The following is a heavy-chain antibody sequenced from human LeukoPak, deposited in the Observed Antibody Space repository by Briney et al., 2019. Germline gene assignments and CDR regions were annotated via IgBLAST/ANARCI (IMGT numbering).Heavy chain of an antibody. CDR3: ARELPRDYSGMDV. CDR1: GFTFSSYA. CDR2: ISYDGSNK. Sequence: GGSLRLSCAASGFTFSSYAMHWVRQAPGKGLEWVAVISYDGSNKYYADSVKGRFTISRDNSKNTLYLQMNSLRAEDTAVYYCARELPRDYSGMDVWGQGTTVTVSS. J-gene: IGHJ6*02. V-gene: IGHV3-30-3*01. D-gene: IGHD2-21*01.